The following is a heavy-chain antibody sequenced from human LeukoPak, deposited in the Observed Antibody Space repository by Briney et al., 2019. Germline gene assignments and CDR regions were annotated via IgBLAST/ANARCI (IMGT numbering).Heavy chain of an antibody. V-gene: IGHV3-66*01. CDR2: IYSGGCT. J-gene: IGHJ4*02. Sequence: PGVSLRLSCAASGFTVSSKYMSWVRQAPGKGLEWVSVIYSGGCTYDSDSVKGRFNISRDNSKNTLYLQMNSLRAEDTAVYYCYYSSRGGHFDYWGQGTLVTVSS. D-gene: IGHD6-13*01. CDR3: YYSSRGGHFDY. CDR1: GFTVSSKY.